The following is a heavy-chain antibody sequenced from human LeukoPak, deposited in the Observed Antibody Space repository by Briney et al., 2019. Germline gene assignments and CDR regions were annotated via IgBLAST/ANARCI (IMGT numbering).Heavy chain of an antibody. D-gene: IGHD3-3*01. CDR3: VRLLDRDY. J-gene: IGHJ4*02. V-gene: IGHV3-74*01. CDR2: INTDGSNT. CDR1: GFTFSNYW. Sequence: PGGSLRLSCAASGFTFSNYWMYWVRQAPGKGLVWVPRINTDGSNTDYADSVKGRFTISRDNAENTLYLQMSSLRAEDTAVYYCVRLLDRDYWGQGTLVTVSS.